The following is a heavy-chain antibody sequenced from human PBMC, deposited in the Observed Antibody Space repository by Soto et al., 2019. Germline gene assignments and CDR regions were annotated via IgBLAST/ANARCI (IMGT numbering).Heavy chain of an antibody. CDR3: TTFNY. CDR2: IKSRSDGGTT. CDR1: GFTFNSVW. V-gene: IGHV3-15*07. Sequence: PGGSLRLSCAGSGFTFNSVWMSWVRQAPGKGLEWVGRIKSRSDGGTTEYAAPVKGRFTIFRDDLKTTLYLQMSGLKTEDTAVYYCTTFNYWGLGTLVTVSS. J-gene: IGHJ4*02.